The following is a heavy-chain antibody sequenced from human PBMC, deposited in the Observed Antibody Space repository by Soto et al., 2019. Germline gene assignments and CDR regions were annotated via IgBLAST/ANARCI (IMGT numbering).Heavy chain of an antibody. J-gene: IGHJ4*02. CDR1: GFTFSSYW. V-gene: IGHV3-7*03. CDR3: ARDLRGYSYRMGGAFDY. CDR2: IKQDGSEK. D-gene: IGHD5-18*01. Sequence: TGGSLRLSCAASGFTFSSYWMSWVRQAPGKGLEWVANIKQDGSEKYYVDSVKGRFTISRDNAKNSLYLQMNSLRAEDTAVYYCARDLRGYSYRMGGAFDYWGQGTLVTVSS.